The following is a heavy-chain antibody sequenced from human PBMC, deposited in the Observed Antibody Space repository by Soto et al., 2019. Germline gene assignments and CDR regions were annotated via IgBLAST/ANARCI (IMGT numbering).Heavy chain of an antibody. CDR1: GVTFSSYT. CDR3: ARGTFGSGSYYPNWFDP. V-gene: IGHV1-69*02. Sequence: SVKVSCKASGVTFSSYTISWVRQAPGQGLEWMGRIIPILGIANYAQKFQGRVTITADKSTSTAYMELSSLRSEDTAVYYCARGTFGSGSYYPNWFDPWGQGTLVTAPQ. J-gene: IGHJ5*02. CDR2: IIPILGIA. D-gene: IGHD3-10*01.